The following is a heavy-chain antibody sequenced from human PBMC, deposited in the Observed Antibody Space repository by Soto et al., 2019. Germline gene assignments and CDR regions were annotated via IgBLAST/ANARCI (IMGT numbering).Heavy chain of an antibody. Sequence: GGSLRLSCAASGFTFSSYGMHWVRQAPGKGLEWVAVIWYDGSNKYYADSVKGRFTISRDNSKNTLYLQMNSLRAEDTAVYYCARESRMIAAAPDYWGQGTLVTVSS. V-gene: IGHV3-33*01. D-gene: IGHD6-13*01. CDR2: IWYDGSNK. J-gene: IGHJ4*02. CDR1: GFTFSSYG. CDR3: ARESRMIAAAPDY.